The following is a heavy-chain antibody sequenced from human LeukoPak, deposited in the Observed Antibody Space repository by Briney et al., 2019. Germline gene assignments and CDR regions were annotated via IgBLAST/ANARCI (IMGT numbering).Heavy chain of an antibody. CDR3: ARDGVGATTFRYYYYYYMDV. V-gene: IGHV3-48*03. CDR2: ISSSGSTI. CDR1: GFTFSSYE. J-gene: IGHJ6*03. Sequence: PGGSLRLSCAASGFTFSSYEMNWVRQAPGKGLEWVSYISSSGSTIYYADSVKGRFTISRDNAKNSLYLQMNSLRAEDTAVYYCARDGVGATTFRYYYYYYMDVWGKGTTVTVSS. D-gene: IGHD1-26*01.